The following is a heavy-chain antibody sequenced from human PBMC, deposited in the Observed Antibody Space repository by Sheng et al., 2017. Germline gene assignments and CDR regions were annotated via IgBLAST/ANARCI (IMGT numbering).Heavy chain of an antibody. CDR3: ARGLLRQWSGPYNWFDP. V-gene: IGHV4-38-2*01. D-gene: IGHD6-19*01. Sequence: QVQLQESGPGLVKPSETLSLTCAVSGYSISSGYYWGWIRQPPGKGLEWIGSIYHSGSTYYNPSLKSRVTISVDTSKNQFSLKLSSVTAADTAVYYCARGLLRQWSGPYNWFDPWGQGTLVTVSS. J-gene: IGHJ5*02. CDR2: IYHSGST. CDR1: GYSISSGYY.